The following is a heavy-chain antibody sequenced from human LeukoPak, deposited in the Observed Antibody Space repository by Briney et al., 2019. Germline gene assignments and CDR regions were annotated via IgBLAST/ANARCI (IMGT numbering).Heavy chain of an antibody. J-gene: IGHJ4*02. Sequence: PSETLSLTCTVSGGSISSYYRSWLRQPAGRGPEWIGRIYNSGRTDYNPSLNSRVTMSVGTSKNQFSLILKSLTAADTAIYYCARGPTILDYWGQGILVTVSS. CDR2: IYNSGRT. D-gene: IGHD1-26*01. V-gene: IGHV4-4*07. CDR1: GGSISSYY. CDR3: ARGPTILDY.